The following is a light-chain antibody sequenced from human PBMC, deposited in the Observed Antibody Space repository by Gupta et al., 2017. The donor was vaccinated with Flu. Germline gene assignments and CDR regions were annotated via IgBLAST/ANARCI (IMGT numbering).Light chain of an antibody. CDR3: QSYDSSLSGL. CDR2: DNS. V-gene: IGLV1-40*01. CDR1: SSNIGAGYN. Sequence: QSVLTQPPSVSGAPGQWVTISCTGSSSNIGAGYNVHWYRQLPGTGLKLLIYDNSNRASVVPDRFAGYKSSTSALLAIAWLQVEDEADYYCQSYDSSLSGLFGGGTKVTVL. J-gene: IGLJ3*02.